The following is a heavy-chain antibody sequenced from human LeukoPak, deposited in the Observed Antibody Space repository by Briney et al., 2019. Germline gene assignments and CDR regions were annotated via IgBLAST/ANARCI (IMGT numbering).Heavy chain of an antibody. V-gene: IGHV3-48*02. CDR3: ARDQGSLYYFDY. J-gene: IGHJ4*02. D-gene: IGHD1-26*01. Sequence: RGSLRLSCAASGFTFSTYSMNWVRQAPGRGLEWVSYISSGSSTIFYADSVKGRFTTSRDNAQNSLYLQMNSLRDEDTAVYYCARDQGSLYYFDYWGQGTLVTVSS. CDR2: ISSGSSTI. CDR1: GFTFSTYS.